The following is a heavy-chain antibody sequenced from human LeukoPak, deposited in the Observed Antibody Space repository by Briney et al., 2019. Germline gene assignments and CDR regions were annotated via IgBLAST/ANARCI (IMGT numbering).Heavy chain of an antibody. D-gene: IGHD3-3*01. CDR1: GGSISSSSYY. J-gene: IGHJ6*03. CDR2: IYYSGST. Sequence: SETLSLTCTVSGGSISSSSYYWGWIRQPPGKGLEWIGSIYYSGSTYYNPSLKSRVTISVDTSKNQFSLKLSSVTAADTAVYYCARVGPVNYDFWSGLSAHYYYYMDVWGKGTTVTVSS. V-gene: IGHV4-39*01. CDR3: ARVGPVNYDFWSGLSAHYYYYMDV.